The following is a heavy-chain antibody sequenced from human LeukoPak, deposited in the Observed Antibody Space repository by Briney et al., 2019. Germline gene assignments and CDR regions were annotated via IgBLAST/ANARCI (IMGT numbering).Heavy chain of an antibody. D-gene: IGHD3-22*01. V-gene: IGHV4-61*01. J-gene: IGHJ4*02. CDR3: ARLVDSSGYYLDY. Sequence: SETLSLTCTVSGGSISSGSYYWSWIRQPPGKGLEWIGYIYYSGSTNYNPSLKSRVTISVDTSKNQFSLKLSSVTAADTAVYYCARLVDSSGYYLDYWGQGTLVTVSS. CDR1: GGSISSGSYY. CDR2: IYYSGST.